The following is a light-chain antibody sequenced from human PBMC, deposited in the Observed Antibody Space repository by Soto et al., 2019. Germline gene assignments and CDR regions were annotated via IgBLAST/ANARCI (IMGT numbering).Light chain of an antibody. CDR3: QQSYSTPRT. V-gene: IGKV1-39*01. Sequence: DIQMTQSPSSLSASVGDRVAITCRASQNINKYLNWYQQKPGKAPKLLIYAASSLQSGVPSRFSGSGSGTDYTLTISSLQAEDFATYYCQQSYSTPRTFGQGTKVEIK. CDR2: AAS. J-gene: IGKJ1*01. CDR1: QNINKY.